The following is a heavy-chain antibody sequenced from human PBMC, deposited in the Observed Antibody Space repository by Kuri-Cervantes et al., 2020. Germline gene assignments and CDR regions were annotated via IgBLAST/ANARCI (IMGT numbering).Heavy chain of an antibody. CDR3: ARGGHSGYDFDY. D-gene: IGHD5-12*01. CDR2: ISSSSGNI. Sequence: GESLKISCEASGFTFSSYSMNWVRQAPGKGLEWVSSISSSSGNIYYADLVKGRFTISRDNAKNSLYLQMNSLRAGDTAVYYCARGGHSGYDFDYWGQGTLVTVSS. V-gene: IGHV3-21*01. CDR1: GFTFSSYS. J-gene: IGHJ4*02.